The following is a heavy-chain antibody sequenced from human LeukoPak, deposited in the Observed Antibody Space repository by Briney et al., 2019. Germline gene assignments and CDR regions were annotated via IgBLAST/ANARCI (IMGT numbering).Heavy chain of an antibody. CDR3: ASRYCGGDCYAGAFDI. D-gene: IGHD2-21*02. V-gene: IGHV1-69*02. Sequence: GXEWMGRXXPILGIANYAQKFQGRVTITTDKSTSTAYMELSSLRSEDTAVYYCASRYCGGDCYAGAFDIWGQGTMVTVSS. CDR2: XXPILGIA. J-gene: IGHJ3*02.